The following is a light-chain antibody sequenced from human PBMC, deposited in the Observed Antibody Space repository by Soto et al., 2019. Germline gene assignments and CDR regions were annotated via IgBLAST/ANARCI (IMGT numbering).Light chain of an antibody. Sequence: QSALTQPASVSGSPGQSITISCTRTSSDVGGYNYVSWYQQHPGKAPKLMIFEVSNRPSGVSNRFSGSKSGNTASLTISGLQAEDEADYYCSSYTSSSTLVLFGGGTKLTVL. J-gene: IGLJ2*01. CDR1: SSDVGGYNY. CDR2: EVS. CDR3: SSYTSSSTLVL. V-gene: IGLV2-14*01.